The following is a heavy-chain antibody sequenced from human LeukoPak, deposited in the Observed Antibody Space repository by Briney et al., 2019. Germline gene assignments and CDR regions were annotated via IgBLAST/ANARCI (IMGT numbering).Heavy chain of an antibody. CDR3: ARDKTQVGATFDY. J-gene: IGHJ4*02. V-gene: IGHV3-21*01. CDR2: ISSSSSYI. Sequence: GGSLRLSCAASGFTFSSYSMNWFRRAPGKGLEGVSSISSSSSYIYYADSVKGRFTISRDNAKNSLYLQMNSLRAEDTAVYYCARDKTQVGATFDYWGQGTLITVSS. D-gene: IGHD1-26*01. CDR1: GFTFSSYS.